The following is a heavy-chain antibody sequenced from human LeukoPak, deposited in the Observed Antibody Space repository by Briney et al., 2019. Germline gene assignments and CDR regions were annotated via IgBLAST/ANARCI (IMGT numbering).Heavy chain of an antibody. Sequence: QPGRSLRLSCAASGFTFDDYAMHWVRQAPGKGLEWVSGISWNSGSIGYADSVKGRFTISRDNAKNSLYLQMNSLRAEDTALYYCAKAYPPRFGELPYFDYWGQGTLVTVSS. J-gene: IGHJ4*02. CDR1: GFTFDDYA. V-gene: IGHV3-9*01. D-gene: IGHD3-10*01. CDR2: ISWNSGSI. CDR3: AKAYPPRFGELPYFDY.